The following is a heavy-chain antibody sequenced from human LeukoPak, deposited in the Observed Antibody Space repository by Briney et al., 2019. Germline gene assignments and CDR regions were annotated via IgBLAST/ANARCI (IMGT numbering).Heavy chain of an antibody. CDR3: ARPLGYYYGYFQH. D-gene: IGHD3-22*01. V-gene: IGHV4-39*07. Sequence: PSETLSLTCTVSGGSISSSSYYWGWIRQPPGKGLEWIGSIYYSGSTYYNPSLKSRVTISVDTSKNQFSLKLSSVTAADTAVYYCARPLGYYYGYFQHWGQGTLVTVSS. CDR1: GGSISSSSYY. CDR2: IYYSGST. J-gene: IGHJ1*01.